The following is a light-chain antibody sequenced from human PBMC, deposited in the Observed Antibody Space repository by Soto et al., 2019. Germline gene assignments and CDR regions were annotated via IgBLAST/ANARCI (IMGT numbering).Light chain of an antibody. J-gene: IGLJ1*01. CDR3: SSYTSSSTYV. CDR2: DVT. CDR1: SSDVGGYDY. Sequence: QSVLTQPASVSGSPGQSVTISCTGTSSDVGGYDYVSWYQHHPGKAPKLVIYDVTYRPSGVSDRFSGSKSANTASLTISGLQAEDAADYYCSSYTSSSTYVFGPGTKLTVL. V-gene: IGLV2-14*01.